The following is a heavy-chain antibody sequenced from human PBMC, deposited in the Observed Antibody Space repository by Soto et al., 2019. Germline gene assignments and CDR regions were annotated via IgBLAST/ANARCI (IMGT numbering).Heavy chain of an antibody. V-gene: IGHV3-48*02. Sequence: GGSLRLSCAASGFTFTIYNMNWVRQAPGKGLEWVSYISSGSSTIYYVDSVKGRFTISRDNAKNSLYLQMNSLTDEDTALYYCARDLVSGPLTFDYWGQGTLVTVSS. J-gene: IGHJ4*02. CDR2: ISSGSSTI. D-gene: IGHD3-10*01. CDR1: GFTFTIYN. CDR3: ARDLVSGPLTFDY.